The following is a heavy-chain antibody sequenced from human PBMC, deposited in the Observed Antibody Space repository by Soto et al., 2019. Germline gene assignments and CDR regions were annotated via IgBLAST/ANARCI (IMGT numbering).Heavy chain of an antibody. J-gene: IGHJ4*02. CDR3: ANQIDSTTYFDY. V-gene: IGHV4-39*01. Sequence: LQLQESGPGLVKPSEALSLTCTVSGGSVSNIQYFWGWLRQPPGKGLEWIGTISHSGSGRYNPSLNTPVTISVDTSKDQSSLRLPSVTAADTAVFYCANQIDSTTYFDYWGQGTLVTVSS. D-gene: IGHD1-1*01. CDR1: GGSVSNIQYF. CDR2: ISHSGSG.